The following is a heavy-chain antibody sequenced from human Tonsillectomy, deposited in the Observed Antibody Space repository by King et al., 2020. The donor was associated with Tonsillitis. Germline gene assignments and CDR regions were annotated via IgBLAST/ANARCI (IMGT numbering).Heavy chain of an antibody. CDR1: GFTFDDNA. D-gene: IGHD1-26*01. Sequence: VQLVESGGGLVQPGRSLRLSCAASGFTFDDNAMYWVRQAPGKGLEWVSGISWNGGIIGYADSVKGRFTISRDNAKNSLYLQMNSLRVEDMALYYCAKDIFGVGATWDALGLSFDSWGQGPLVTVSS. J-gene: IGHJ4*02. CDR2: ISWNGGII. CDR3: AKDIFGVGATWDALGLSFDS. V-gene: IGHV3-9*03.